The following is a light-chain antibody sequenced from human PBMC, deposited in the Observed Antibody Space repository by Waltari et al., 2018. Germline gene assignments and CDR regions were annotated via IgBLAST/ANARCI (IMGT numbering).Light chain of an antibody. J-gene: IGKJ1*01. CDR3: QQYQNWPRT. CDR1: EFISRN. V-gene: IGKV3-15*01. Sequence: EIVMTQSPAILSVPPGEAANLSCTASEFISRNLAWYQHIPGQPPRLLIYGASNRAAGIPPRFSGSGSGTEFTLTISSLKSEDFALYYCQQYQNWPRTFGQGTKVDVK. CDR2: GAS.